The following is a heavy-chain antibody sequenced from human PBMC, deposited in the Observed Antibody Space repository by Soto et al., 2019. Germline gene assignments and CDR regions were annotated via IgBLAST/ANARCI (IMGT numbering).Heavy chain of an antibody. CDR1: GGSISSSSYY. J-gene: IGHJ4*02. D-gene: IGHD3-10*01. V-gene: IGHV4-39*01. CDR2: IYYSGSP. CDR3: ASISNYYGSGSPRYFFDY. Sequence: QLQLQESGPGLVKPSETLSLACTVSGGSISSSSYYWGWIRQPPGKGLEWIGSIYYSGSPYYNPSLKSRVTISVDTAKNQFSLKLSSVTAADTAVYYCASISNYYGSGSPRYFFDYWGQGTLVTVSS.